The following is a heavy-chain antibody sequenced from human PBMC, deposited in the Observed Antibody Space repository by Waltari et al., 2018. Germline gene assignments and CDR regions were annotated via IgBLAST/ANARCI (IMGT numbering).Heavy chain of an antibody. V-gene: IGHV3-7*04. CDR3: QRGDY. CDR1: GFTFSNFW. Sequence: EVQLVESGGGLVQTGGSLRRSCAAFGFTFSNFWMSWARQASGKGLEWVANINQDGSGEYYVDSVKGRFTISRDNARNSLYLQMNSLRAEDTAVYYCQRGDYWGQGTLVTVSS. J-gene: IGHJ4*02. CDR2: INQDGSGE.